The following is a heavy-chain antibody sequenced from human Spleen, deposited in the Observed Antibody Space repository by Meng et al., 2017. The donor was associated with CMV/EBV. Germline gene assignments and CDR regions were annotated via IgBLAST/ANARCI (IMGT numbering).Heavy chain of an antibody. J-gene: IGHJ6*02. V-gene: IGHV4-34*01. CDR1: GGSFSGYY. CDR3: ARLRYSYGPRVMDV. Sequence: LSCAVYGGSFSGYYWSWIRQPPGKGLEWIGEINHSGSTNYNPSLKSRVTISVDTSKNQFSLKLSSVTAADTAVYYCARLRYSYGPRVMDVWGQGTTVTVSS. CDR2: INHSGST. D-gene: IGHD5-18*01.